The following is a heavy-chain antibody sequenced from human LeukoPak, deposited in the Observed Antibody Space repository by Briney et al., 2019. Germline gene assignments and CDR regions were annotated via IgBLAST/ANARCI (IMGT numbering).Heavy chain of an antibody. CDR3: ANWDYGDYKNY. D-gene: IGHD4-17*01. CDR1: GFTVSSNY. J-gene: IGHJ4*02. V-gene: IGHV3-53*05. Sequence: ESGGSLRLSCAASGFTVSSNYMSWVRQAPGKGLEWVSVIYSGGSTYYADSVKGRFTISRDNSKNTLYLQMNSLRAEDTAVYYCANWDYGDYKNYWGQGTLVTVSS. CDR2: IYSGGST.